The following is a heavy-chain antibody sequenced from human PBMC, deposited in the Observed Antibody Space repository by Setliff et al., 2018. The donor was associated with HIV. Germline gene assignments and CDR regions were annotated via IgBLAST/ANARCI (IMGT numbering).Heavy chain of an antibody. CDR2: ISSDNGNT. CDR3: ARDRTQYYDSSGYTDY. J-gene: IGHJ4*02. Sequence: ASVKVSCKASGYSFTGYYMHWVRQAPGQGLEWMGWISSDNGNTIYAQKFQGRVAMTIDTSTSTAHMELRSLTSDDTAVYYCARDRTQYYDSSGYTDYWGQGTLVTVSS. CDR1: GYSFTGYY. V-gene: IGHV1-18*04. D-gene: IGHD3-22*01.